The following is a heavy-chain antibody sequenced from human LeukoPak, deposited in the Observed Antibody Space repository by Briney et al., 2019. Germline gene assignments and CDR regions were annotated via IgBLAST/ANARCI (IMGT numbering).Heavy chain of an antibody. CDR1: GFTFSTYW. J-gene: IGHJ4*02. Sequence: GGSLRLSCAASGFTFSTYWMHWVRQAPGKGLVWVSRITSDASSTSYADSVKGRFTISRDNAKTTLYLQMNSLRADDTAVYYCARMYSSDWTHFDYWGQGTLVTVSS. D-gene: IGHD6-19*01. V-gene: IGHV3-74*01. CDR3: ARMYSSDWTHFDY. CDR2: ITSDASST.